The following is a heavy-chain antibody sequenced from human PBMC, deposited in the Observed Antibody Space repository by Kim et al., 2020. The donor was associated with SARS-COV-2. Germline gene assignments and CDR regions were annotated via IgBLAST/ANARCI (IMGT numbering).Heavy chain of an antibody. CDR3: ARSVESISMILVVNTYTPSWFDP. CDR1: GGSFSGYY. D-gene: IGHD3-22*01. V-gene: IGHV4-34*01. CDR2: INHSGST. J-gene: IGHJ5*02. Sequence: SETLSLTCAVYGGSFSGYYWSWIRQPPGKGLEWIGEINHSGSTNYNPSLKSRVTISVDTSKNQFSLKLSSVTAADTAVYYCARSVESISMILVVNTYTPSWFDPWGQGTLVTVSS.